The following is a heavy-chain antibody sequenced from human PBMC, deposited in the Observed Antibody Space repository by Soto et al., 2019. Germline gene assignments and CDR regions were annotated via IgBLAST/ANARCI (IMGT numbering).Heavy chain of an antibody. CDR2: IYTGGST. D-gene: IGHD3-16*02. V-gene: IGHV4-4*07. CDR1: GGSISSYY. J-gene: IGHJ5*02. CDR3: AKSLGAFGDH. Sequence: QVQLQESGPGLVKPSETLSLTCTVSGGSISSYYWSWIRQPAGKGLEWIGRIYTGGSTIYNPSLKIRVTMSVDTSKNHFSLRLSSVTAADTAVYYCAKSLGAFGDHWGQGTLVTVSS.